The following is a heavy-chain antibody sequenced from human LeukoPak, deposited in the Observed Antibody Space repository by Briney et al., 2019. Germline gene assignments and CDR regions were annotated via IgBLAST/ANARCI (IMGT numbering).Heavy chain of an antibody. CDR1: GGSISSYY. CDR3: ARDHYCSGGSCYSDY. J-gene: IGHJ4*02. V-gene: IGHV4-4*07. Sequence: PSETLSLTCTVSGGSISSYYWSWIRQPAGKGLEWIGLIYTSGSTNYNPTLKSRVTMSVDTSKNQFSLKLSSVTAADTAVYYCARDHYCSGGSCYSDYWGQGTLVTVSS. D-gene: IGHD2-15*01. CDR2: IYTSGST.